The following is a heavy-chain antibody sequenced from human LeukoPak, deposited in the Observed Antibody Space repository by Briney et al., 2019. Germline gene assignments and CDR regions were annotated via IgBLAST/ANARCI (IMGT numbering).Heavy chain of an antibody. D-gene: IGHD4-23*01. CDR2: IYYSGST. Sequence: SETLSLTCTVSGGSISSSSYYWGWIRQPPGKGLEWIGSIYYSGSTYYNPSLKSRVTISVDTSKNQFYLSLSSVTAADTAVYYCTRHPGGNDAYRFDSWGQGFLVTVSS. J-gene: IGHJ4*02. CDR1: GGSISSSSYY. CDR3: TRHPGGNDAYRFDS. V-gene: IGHV4-39*01.